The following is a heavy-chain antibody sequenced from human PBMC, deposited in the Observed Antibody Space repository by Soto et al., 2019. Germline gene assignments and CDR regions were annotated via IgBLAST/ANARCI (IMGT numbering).Heavy chain of an antibody. CDR3: ARDSKGPIVPAVDDNWFDP. J-gene: IGHJ5*02. D-gene: IGHD2-2*01. CDR2: TFYRSKWYY. V-gene: IGHV6-1*01. CDR1: GDSVSTDTGA. Sequence: SQTLSLTCAISGDSVSTDTGAWSWIRQSPSRGLEWLGRTFYRSKWYYEYATSVKGRIIINADTYRNQFSLHLNSVTPEDTAVYYCARDSKGPIVPAVDDNWFDPWGQGTLVTVSS.